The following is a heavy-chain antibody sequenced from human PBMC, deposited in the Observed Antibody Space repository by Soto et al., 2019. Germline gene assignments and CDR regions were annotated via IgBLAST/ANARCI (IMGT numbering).Heavy chain of an antibody. D-gene: IGHD3-22*01. CDR3: ARYYYDSSGYPTEANWFDP. Sequence: PGGSLRLSCAASGFTFSRFVMHWVRQAPGKGLEWVAVISFDGDNKYYADSVKGRFTISRDNAKNSLYLQMNSLRAEDTAVYYCARYYYDSSGYPTEANWFDPWGQGTLVTVSS. CDR1: GFTFSRFV. J-gene: IGHJ5*02. V-gene: IGHV3-30*03. CDR2: ISFDGDNK.